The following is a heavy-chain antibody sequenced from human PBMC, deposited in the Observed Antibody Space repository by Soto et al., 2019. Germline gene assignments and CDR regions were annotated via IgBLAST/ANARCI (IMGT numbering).Heavy chain of an antibody. J-gene: IGHJ6*02. V-gene: IGHV4-39*01. Sequence: SETLSLTCTVSGGSISSSSYYWGWIRQPPGKGLEWIGSIYYSGSTYYNPSLKSRDTISVDTSKNQFSLKLSSVTAADTAVYYCARLQRSQYYYYGMDVWGQGTTVTVSS. CDR2: IYYSGST. CDR3: ARLQRSQYYYYGMDV. CDR1: GGSISSSSYY.